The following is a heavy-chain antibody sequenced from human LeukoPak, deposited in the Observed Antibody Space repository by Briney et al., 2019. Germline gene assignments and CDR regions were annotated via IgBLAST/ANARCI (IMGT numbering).Heavy chain of an antibody. CDR3: AKLGGYSYGLVDY. D-gene: IGHD5-18*01. CDR2: ISGSGTIT. V-gene: IGHV3-23*01. CDR1: GFTFYNYG. J-gene: IGHJ4*02. Sequence: PGGSLRLSCAASGFTFYNYGMSWVRQAPGKGLEWVSAISGSGTITYYADSVKGRFTISRDNSKNTLYLQMNSLRAEDTAVFYCAKLGGYSYGLVDYWGQGTLVTVSS.